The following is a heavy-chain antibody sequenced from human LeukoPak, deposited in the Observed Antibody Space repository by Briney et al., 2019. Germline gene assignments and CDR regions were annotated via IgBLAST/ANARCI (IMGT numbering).Heavy chain of an antibody. CDR1: GFSFSSYA. CDR3: AKYAKTTSVAGFDS. D-gene: IGHD6-19*01. V-gene: IGHV3-23*01. CDR2: VSGSGVYT. Sequence: GGSLRLSCAASGFSFSSYAMTWVRQAPGRGLEWVSSVSGSGVYTHYPDSVQGRFTISRDNSKNTLYLQMNSLSAEDTAVYFCAKYAKTTSVAGFDSWGQGALVTVSS. J-gene: IGHJ4*02.